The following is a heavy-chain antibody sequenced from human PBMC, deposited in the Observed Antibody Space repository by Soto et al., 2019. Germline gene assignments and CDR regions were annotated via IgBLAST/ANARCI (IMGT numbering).Heavy chain of an antibody. Sequence: ASVKVSCKASGYTFTSYGISWVRQAPGQGLEWMGWISAYNGNTNYAQKLQGRVTMTTDTSTSTAYMELRSLRSDDTAVYYCARQYCSGTSCSWFDPWGQGTLVTVSS. CDR3: ARQYCSGTSCSWFDP. CDR2: ISAYNGNT. CDR1: GYTFTSYG. V-gene: IGHV1-18*04. J-gene: IGHJ5*02. D-gene: IGHD2-2*01.